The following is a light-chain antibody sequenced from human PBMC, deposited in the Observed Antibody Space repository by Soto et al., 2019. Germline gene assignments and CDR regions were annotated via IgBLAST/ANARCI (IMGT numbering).Light chain of an antibody. CDR3: YAYVGSIS. V-gene: IGLV2-23*02. J-gene: IGLJ2*01. CDR1: SSDVGSHNF. CDR2: EVS. Sequence: QSVLTQPASVSGSPGQSITISCTGTSSDVGSHNFVSWYQQHPGKAPELMLYEVSKRPSGVSNRFSGSKSGNTASLTISGLQAEDEADYYCYAYVGSISFGGGTKVTVL.